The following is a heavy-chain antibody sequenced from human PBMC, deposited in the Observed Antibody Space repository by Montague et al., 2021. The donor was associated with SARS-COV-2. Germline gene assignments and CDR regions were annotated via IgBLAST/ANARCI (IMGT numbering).Heavy chain of an antibody. Sequence: SETLSLTCTVSGGSISSYYWSWIRQPPGKGLEWIGYIYYSGSTNYNPSLKSRVTISVDTSKNQFSLKLSSVTAADTAVYYCATPPPGYCSSTSCYDDYYYYGMDVWGQGTTVTVSS. V-gene: IGHV4-59*08. CDR3: ATPPPGYCSSTSCYDDYYYYGMDV. D-gene: IGHD2-2*01. CDR2: IYYSGST. CDR1: GGSISSYY. J-gene: IGHJ6*02.